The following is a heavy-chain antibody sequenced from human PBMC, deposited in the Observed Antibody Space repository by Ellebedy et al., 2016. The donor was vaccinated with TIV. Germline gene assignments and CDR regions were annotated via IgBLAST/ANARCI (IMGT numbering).Heavy chain of an antibody. J-gene: IGHJ4*02. CDR2: IIPIIGMA. CDR3: ATRGGGSSAYYLYFDS. CDR1: GGPFNSHA. D-gene: IGHD3-22*01. Sequence: AASVKVSCRASGGPFNSHAISWLRQAAGQGLEWMGRIIPIIGMANYAQMFQGKITITADLSTSTAYMELGSLRYEDTAVYYCATRGGGSSAYYLYFDSWGQGTLVTVSS. V-gene: IGHV1-69*04.